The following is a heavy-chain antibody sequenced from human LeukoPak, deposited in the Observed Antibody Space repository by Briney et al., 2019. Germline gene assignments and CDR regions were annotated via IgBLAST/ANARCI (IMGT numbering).Heavy chain of an antibody. Sequence: PGGSLRLSCAASGFTFTTYAMHWVRQAPGKGLEWVAVISYDGNTKYYADSVKGQFTISRDTSKNTLYLQMNSLRVEDTAVYYCAKKGMSYYDTSGYDYWGQGTLVTVSS. D-gene: IGHD3-22*01. V-gene: IGHV3-30*18. CDR1: GFTFTTYA. CDR3: AKKGMSYYDTSGYDY. J-gene: IGHJ4*02. CDR2: ISYDGNTK.